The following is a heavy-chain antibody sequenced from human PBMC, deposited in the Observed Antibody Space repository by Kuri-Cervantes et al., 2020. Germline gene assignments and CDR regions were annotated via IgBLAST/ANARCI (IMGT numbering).Heavy chain of an antibody. V-gene: IGHV1-2*02. CDR3: ARDSGIAAAGTVWFDP. D-gene: IGHD6-13*01. J-gene: IGHJ5*02. CDR2: INPNSGGT. CDR1: GYTFTGYY. Sequence: GSVKVSCKVSGYTFTGYYMHWVRQAPAQGLEWMGWINPNSGGTNYAQKFQGRVTMTRDTSISTAYMELSRLRTDDTAVYYCARDSGIAAAGTVWFDPWGQGTLVTVSS.